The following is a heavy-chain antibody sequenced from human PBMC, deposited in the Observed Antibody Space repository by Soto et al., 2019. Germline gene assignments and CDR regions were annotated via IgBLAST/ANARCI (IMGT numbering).Heavy chain of an antibody. CDR1: GFTFSNAW. V-gene: IGHV3-15*07. J-gene: IGHJ4*02. CDR2: IKSKTDGGTT. Sequence: EVQLVESGGGLVKPGGSLRLSCAASGFTFSNAWMNWVRQAPGKGRVWVGRIKSKTDGGTTDYAAPAKDRFTISRDDSKNTLYLQMDNLKTEDTAVYYCTTDWRAYYYESSGYQYYFDYWGQGTLVTVSS. CDR3: TTDWRAYYYESSGYQYYFDY. D-gene: IGHD3-22*01.